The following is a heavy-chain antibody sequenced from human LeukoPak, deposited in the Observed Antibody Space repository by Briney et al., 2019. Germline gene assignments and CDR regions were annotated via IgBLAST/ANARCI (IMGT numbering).Heavy chain of an antibody. CDR2: INSDQSNT. D-gene: IGHD3-3*01. Sequence: GGSLRLSCVAAGFTFRLYWMHWVRQPPPKELVWVSRINSDQSNTTYAQTVQGRFALSRDNAKNTLYLQMDSLRAEDTAVYYCARPSGAGGFWRGPVEAFDIWGQGTMVTVSS. V-gene: IGHV3-74*01. J-gene: IGHJ3*02. CDR3: ARPSGAGGFWRGPVEAFDI. CDR1: GFTFRLYW.